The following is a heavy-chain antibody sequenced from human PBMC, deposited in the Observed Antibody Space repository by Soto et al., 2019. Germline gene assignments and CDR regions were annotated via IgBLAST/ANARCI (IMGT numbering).Heavy chain of an antibody. J-gene: IGHJ4*02. Sequence: PSETLSLTCAVYGGSFSGYYWSWIRQPPGKGLEWIGEINHSGSTNYNPSLKSRVTISVDTSKNQFSLKLSSVTAADTAVYYCARGRYYDFWSGYYTGVDYWGQGTLVTVSS. CDR2: INHSGST. CDR3: ARGRYYDFWSGYYTGVDY. D-gene: IGHD3-3*01. CDR1: GGSFSGYY. V-gene: IGHV4-34*01.